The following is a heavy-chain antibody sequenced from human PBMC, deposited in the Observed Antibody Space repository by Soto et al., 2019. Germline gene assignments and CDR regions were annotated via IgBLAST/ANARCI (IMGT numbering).Heavy chain of an antibody. CDR1: GGSISGSNYY. Sequence: QLQLQESGPRLVKPSETLSLTCKVSGGSISGSNYYWGWIRQPPGKGLEWIGIIHYLGTTYYNPSLKSRVTLYVDTPNNQFSLNVNSVTAADTATYYCARLGVIMVRENWFDRWGQGTLVTVSS. V-gene: IGHV4-39*01. D-gene: IGHD3-10*01. CDR3: ARLGVIMVRENWFDR. CDR2: IHYLGTT. J-gene: IGHJ5*02.